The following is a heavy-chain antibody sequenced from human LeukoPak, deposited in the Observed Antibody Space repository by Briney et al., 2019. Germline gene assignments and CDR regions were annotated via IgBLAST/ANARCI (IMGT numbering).Heavy chain of an antibody. CDR1: GYTFTGYY. Sequence: ASVKVSCKASGYTFTGYYMHWVRQAPGQGLERMGRINPNSGGTNYAQKFQGRVTMTRDTSISTAYMELSRLRSDDTAVYYCARVLYYDFWSGYYWYYYYGMDVWGQGTTVTVSS. CDR3: ARVLYYDFWSGYYWYYYYGMDV. D-gene: IGHD3-3*01. J-gene: IGHJ6*02. V-gene: IGHV1-2*06. CDR2: INPNSGGT.